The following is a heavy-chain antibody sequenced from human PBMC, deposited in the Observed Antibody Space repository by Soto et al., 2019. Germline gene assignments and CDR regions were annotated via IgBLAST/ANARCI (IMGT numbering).Heavy chain of an antibody. D-gene: IGHD3-10*01. CDR2: IYSSGST. J-gene: IGHJ4*02. V-gene: IGHV4-4*07. Sequence: SETQSLPGRGSGGAIGPYYWGLIRQTAGKGLEWIGRIYSSGSTKYNPALQSRVTMSLDTSNNQFSLRLTSVTAADTAVYYCAREALWFGEFRGQGTLVTGSS. CDR1: GGAIGPYY. CDR3: AREALWFGEF.